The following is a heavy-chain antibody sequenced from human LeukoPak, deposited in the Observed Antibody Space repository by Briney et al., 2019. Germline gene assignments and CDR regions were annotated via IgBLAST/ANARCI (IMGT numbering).Heavy chain of an antibody. CDR1: GFTFSSYA. CDR3: ARGWLSNALD. V-gene: IGHV3-30-3*01. J-gene: IGHJ4*02. CDR2: ISYDGSNK. Sequence: GGSLRLSCAASGFTFSSYAMHWVRQAPGKGLEWVAVISYDGSNKYYADSVKGRFTISRDNSKNTLYLQMNSLRAEDTAVYYCARGWLSNALDWGQGTLVTVSS. D-gene: IGHD5-12*01.